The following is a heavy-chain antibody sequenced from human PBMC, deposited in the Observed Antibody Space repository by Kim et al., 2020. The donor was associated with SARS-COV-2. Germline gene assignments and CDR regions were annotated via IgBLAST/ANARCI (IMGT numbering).Heavy chain of an antibody. CDR2: IKQDGSEK. Sequence: GGSLRLSCAASGFTFSSYWMSWVRQAPGKGLEWVANIKQDGSEKYYVDSVKGRFTISRDNAKNSLYLQMNSLRAEDTAVYYCARGGDEELYYFDYWGQGTLVTVSS. CDR3: ARGGDEELYYFDY. J-gene: IGHJ4*02. V-gene: IGHV3-7*01. D-gene: IGHD3-10*01. CDR1: GFTFSSYW.